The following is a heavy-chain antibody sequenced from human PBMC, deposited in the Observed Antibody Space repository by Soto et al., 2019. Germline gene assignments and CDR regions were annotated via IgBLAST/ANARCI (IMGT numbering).Heavy chain of an antibody. CDR3: ATHDGPAAAGLVLDF. CDR1: GFTFSSRW. J-gene: IGHJ4*02. V-gene: IGHV3-7*02. D-gene: IGHD6-13*01. CDR2: IKQDENGK. Sequence: EVQLVESGGGLVQPGGSLRLSCEASGFTFSSRWMTWVRQGPGKGLEWVANIKQDENGKDYVDSVKGRFTISRDNAKNELYRQMNSLRAEDTDVYSCATHDGPAAAGLVLDFWGQGTLVTVSS.